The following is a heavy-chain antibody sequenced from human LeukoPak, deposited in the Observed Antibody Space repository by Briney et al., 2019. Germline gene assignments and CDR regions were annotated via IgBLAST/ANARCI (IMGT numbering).Heavy chain of an antibody. CDR2: IYYSGST. D-gene: IGHD3-10*01. CDR1: GGSISSYY. CDR3: ARVWWELLYRDYYMDV. J-gene: IGHJ6*03. Sequence: SETLSLTCTVSGGSISSYYWSWIRQPPGKGLEWIGYIYYSGSTNYNPSLKSRVTISVDTSKNQFSLKLSSVTAADTAVYYCARVWWELLYRDYYMDVWGKGTTVTVSS. V-gene: IGHV4-59*01.